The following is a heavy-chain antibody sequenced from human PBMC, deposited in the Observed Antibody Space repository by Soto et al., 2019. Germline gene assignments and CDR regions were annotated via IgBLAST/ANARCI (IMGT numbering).Heavy chain of an antibody. Sequence: GGSLRLSCAASGFTFSSYWMSWVRQAPGKGLEWVANIKQDGSEKYYVDSVKGRFTISRDNAKNSLYLQMNSLRAEDTAVYYCARDHCTNGVCLYYYYGMDVWGQGTTVTVSS. CDR3: ARDHCTNGVCLYYYYGMDV. V-gene: IGHV3-7*03. CDR1: GFTFSSYW. D-gene: IGHD2-8*01. CDR2: IKQDGSEK. J-gene: IGHJ6*02.